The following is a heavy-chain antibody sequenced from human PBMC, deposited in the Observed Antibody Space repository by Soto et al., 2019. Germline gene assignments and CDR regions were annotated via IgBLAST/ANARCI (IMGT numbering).Heavy chain of an antibody. J-gene: IGHJ6*02. CDR2: INAGNGNT. Sequence: GASVKVSCKASGYTFTSYAMHWVRQAPGQRLEWMGWINAGNGNTKYSQKFQGRVTITRDTSASTAYMELSSLRSEDTAVYYCARADSGYAHGYYYYGMDVWGQGTTVTVSS. D-gene: IGHD5-12*01. V-gene: IGHV1-3*01. CDR1: GYTFTSYA. CDR3: ARADSGYAHGYYYYGMDV.